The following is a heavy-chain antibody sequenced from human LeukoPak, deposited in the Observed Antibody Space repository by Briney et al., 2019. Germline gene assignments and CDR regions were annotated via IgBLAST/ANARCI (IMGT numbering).Heavy chain of an antibody. J-gene: IGHJ4*02. D-gene: IGHD1-20*01. CDR3: AAYNWNYPDY. CDR1: GFSFGTYY. V-gene: IGHV3-74*01. Sequence: GGSLRLSCAASGFSFGTYYMYWVRQPPEKRLVWVVRIQTDGISTAYADSVKGRFTISRDNAKNTLYLQMNSLRAEDTAVYYCAAYNWNYPDYWGQGTLVTVSS. CDR2: IQTDGIST.